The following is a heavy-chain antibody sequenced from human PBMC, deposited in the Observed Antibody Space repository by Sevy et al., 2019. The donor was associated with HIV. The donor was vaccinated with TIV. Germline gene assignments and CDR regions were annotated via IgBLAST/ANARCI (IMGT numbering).Heavy chain of an antibody. V-gene: IGHV3-30-3*01. Sequence: GGYLRLSCAVSGFIFSDYAMPWVRQAPGKGLEWVAVISDDANNKYYADSAKGRFTISRDNSKNTLYLQMHSLRAEDTAVYYCGRDGSLGDYFDYWGQGTLVTVSS. J-gene: IGHJ4*02. CDR3: GRDGSLGDYFDY. D-gene: IGHD6-19*01. CDR2: ISDDANNK. CDR1: GFIFSDYA.